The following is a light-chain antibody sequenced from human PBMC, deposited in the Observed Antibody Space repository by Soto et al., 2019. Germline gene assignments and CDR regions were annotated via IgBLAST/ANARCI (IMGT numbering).Light chain of an antibody. V-gene: IGKV3-11*01. CDR1: ESVTNY. CDR3: HQRQSWPRT. J-gene: IGKJ1*01. Sequence: EIVLTQSPATLSLSPGERGTLSCSASESVTNYLAWYQQKPGQARRLLVYDVSNRATGIPARFSGGGSGTDFTLTISDVQPEDFALYYCHQRQSWPRTFGQGTKVDIK. CDR2: DVS.